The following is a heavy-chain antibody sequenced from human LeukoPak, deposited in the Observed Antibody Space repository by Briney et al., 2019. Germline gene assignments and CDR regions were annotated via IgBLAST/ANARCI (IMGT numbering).Heavy chain of an antibody. CDR2: ISWNSGSI. J-gene: IGHJ6*02. CDR1: GFTFDDYA. V-gene: IGHV3-9*01. D-gene: IGHD6-19*01. CDR3: AKDIGSGWYELYGMDV. Sequence: GRSLRLSCAASGFTFDDYAMHWVWQAPGKGLEWVSGISWNSGSIGYADSVKGRFTISRDNAKNSLYLQMNRLRAEDTALYYCAKDIGSGWYELYGMDVWGQGTTVTVSS.